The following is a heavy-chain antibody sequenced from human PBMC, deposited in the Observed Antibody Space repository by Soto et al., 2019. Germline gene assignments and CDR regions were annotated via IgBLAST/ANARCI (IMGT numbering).Heavy chain of an antibody. V-gene: IGHV4-59*01. CDR2: IYYGGST. J-gene: IGHJ4*02. CDR3: ARSGNSNGLVFDY. CDR1: GGSISTYY. D-gene: IGHD5-18*01. Sequence: SETLSLTCTVSGGSISTYYRSWIRQPPGQGLEWIGYIYYGGSTNRNPSLNSRVTFSVDTSKNQISLRLSSVTAADTAVYYCARSGNSNGLVFDYWGRGTLVTVSS.